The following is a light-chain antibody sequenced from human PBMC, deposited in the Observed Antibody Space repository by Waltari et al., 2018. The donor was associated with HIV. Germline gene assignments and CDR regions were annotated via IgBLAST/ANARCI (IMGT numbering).Light chain of an antibody. V-gene: IGLV1-44*01. CDR1: SSNIGSNT. CDR2: SNN. CDR3: ATWDDNLNGWV. J-gene: IGLJ3*02. Sequence: QSVLTQPPSASGTPGQRVPISCSGASSNIGSNTVNWYQQLPGTAPQLLIYSNNQRPSGVPDRFSGSKSGTSASLAISGLQSEDEADYYCATWDDNLNGWVFGGGTKLTVL.